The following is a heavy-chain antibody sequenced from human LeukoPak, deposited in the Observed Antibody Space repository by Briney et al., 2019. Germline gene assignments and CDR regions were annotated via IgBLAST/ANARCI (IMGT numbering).Heavy chain of an antibody. CDR1: GGSFSGYY. V-gene: IGHV4-34*01. CDR2: INHSGST. D-gene: IGHD3-3*01. Sequence: PSETLSLTCAVYGGSFSGYYWSWIRQPPGKGLEWIGEINHSGSTNYNPSLKSRVTISVDTSKNQFSLKLSSVTAADTAVYYCARTRSLYDFWSGYESGTWGQGTLVTVSS. J-gene: IGHJ5*02. CDR3: ARTRSLYDFWSGYESGT.